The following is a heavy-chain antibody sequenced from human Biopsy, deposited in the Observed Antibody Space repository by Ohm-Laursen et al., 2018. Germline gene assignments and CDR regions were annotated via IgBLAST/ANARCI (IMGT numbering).Heavy chain of an antibody. CDR3: ARTPRDSFWSGSYKRGLWFDP. CDR2: VYNGGIT. V-gene: IGHV4-59*01. Sequence: GTLSLTCSVSGGSIITYYWTWIRQPPGKGLEWIGHVYNGGITNYNPSLKSRVTISKDTSKNQFSLQVNSVTAADTAVYYCARTPRDSFWSGSYKRGLWFDPWGQGTLVIVSS. D-gene: IGHD3-3*01. CDR1: GGSIITYY. J-gene: IGHJ5*02.